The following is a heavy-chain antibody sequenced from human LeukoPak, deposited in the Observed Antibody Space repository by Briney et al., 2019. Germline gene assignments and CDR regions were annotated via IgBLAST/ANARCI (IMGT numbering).Heavy chain of an antibody. V-gene: IGHV1-69*06. Sequence: GSSVKVSCKASGGTFSSYAISWVRQAPGQGLEWMGGIIPIFGTANYAQKFQGRVTITADKSTSTAYTELSSLRSEDTAVYYCASPRYCSSTSCYARSFDYWGQGTLVTVSS. CDR3: ASPRYCSSTSCYARSFDY. J-gene: IGHJ4*02. D-gene: IGHD2-2*01. CDR2: IIPIFGTA. CDR1: GGTFSSYA.